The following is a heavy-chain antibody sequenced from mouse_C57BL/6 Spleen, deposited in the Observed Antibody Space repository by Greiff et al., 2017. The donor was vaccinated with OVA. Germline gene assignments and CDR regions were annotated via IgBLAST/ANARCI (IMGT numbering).Heavy chain of an antibody. J-gene: IGHJ3*01. CDR3: ASGGYGYDGFLFAY. V-gene: IGHV1-9*01. D-gene: IGHD2-2*01. CDR2: ILPGSGST. Sequence: VKLMESGAELLKPGASVKLSCKATGYTFTGYWIEWVKQRPGHGLEWIGEILPGSGSTNYNEKFKGKATFTADTSSNTAYMQLSSLTTEDSAIYYCASGGYGYDGFLFAYWGQGTLVTVSA. CDR1: GYTFTGYW.